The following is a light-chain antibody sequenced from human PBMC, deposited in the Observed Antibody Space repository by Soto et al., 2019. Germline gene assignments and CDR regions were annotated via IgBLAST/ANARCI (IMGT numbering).Light chain of an antibody. J-gene: IGKJ1*01. CDR2: STS. CDR1: QTISSR. CDR3: QQSYGPSWT. V-gene: IGKV1-39*01. Sequence: DIQFNQSLSTLSGSVGDRVTITCRASQTISSRLAWYQQKPGKAPKLLIHSTSTLQSGAPSRFTGSGSGTDFTLTIRSLQPEDFAPYYCQQSYGPSWTFGQGTKVDIK.